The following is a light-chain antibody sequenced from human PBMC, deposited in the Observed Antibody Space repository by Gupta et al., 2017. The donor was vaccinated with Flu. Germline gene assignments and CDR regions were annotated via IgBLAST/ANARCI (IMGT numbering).Light chain of an antibody. Sequence: QSALTQPASVSGSPGQSITIPCPGPSSDVGGYNYVSWYQQHPGKAPKLMIYEVSNRPSGVSNRFSGSKSGNTASLTISGLQAEDEADYYCSSYTSSSTSYVFGSGTKVTVL. CDR3: SSYTSSSTSYV. CDR1: SSDVGGYNY. J-gene: IGLJ1*01. V-gene: IGLV2-14*01. CDR2: EVS.